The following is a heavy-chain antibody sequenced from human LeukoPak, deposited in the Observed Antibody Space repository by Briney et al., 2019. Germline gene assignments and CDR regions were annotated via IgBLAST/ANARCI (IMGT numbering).Heavy chain of an antibody. V-gene: IGHV4-39*01. D-gene: IGHD5-24*01. Sequence: PSETLSLTRTVSGGSINSHSYYWGWIRQPPGKGLEWIGSVYYDGTSYSNPSLKSRVGVFVDTSRDQFSLDLDFVTAADTALYYCVRHVSTNTGYFDSCSHGTLVSVSS. J-gene: IGHJ4*01. CDR3: VRHVSTNTGYFDS. CDR2: VYYDGTS. CDR1: GGSINSHSYY.